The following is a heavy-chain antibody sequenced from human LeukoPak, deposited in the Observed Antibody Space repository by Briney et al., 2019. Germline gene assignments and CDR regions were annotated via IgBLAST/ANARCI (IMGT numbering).Heavy chain of an antibody. CDR2: IYYSGST. CDR1: GGSISSYY. CDR3: ARTDSSGYYYDFDY. D-gene: IGHD3-22*01. Sequence: PSETLFLTCTVSGGSISSYYWSWIRQPPGKGLEWIGYIYYSGSTNYNPSLKSRVTISVDTSKNQFSLKLSSVTAADTAVYYCARTDSSGYYYDFDYWGQGTLVTVSS. V-gene: IGHV4-59*01. J-gene: IGHJ4*02.